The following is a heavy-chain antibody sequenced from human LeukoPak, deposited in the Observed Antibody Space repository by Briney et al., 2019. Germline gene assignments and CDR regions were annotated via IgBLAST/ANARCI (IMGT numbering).Heavy chain of an antibody. CDR1: GFTFSDYY. V-gene: IGHV3-11*01. D-gene: IGHD2-2*01. CDR3: AREVVPAAIGSSGMDV. J-gene: IGHJ6*02. Sequence: PGGSLRLSCAASGFTFSDYYMSWIRQAPGKGLGWVSYISSSGSTIYYADSVKGRFTISRDNAKNSLYLQMNSLRAEDTAVYYCAREVVPAAIGSSGMDVWGQGTTVTVSS. CDR2: ISSSGSTI.